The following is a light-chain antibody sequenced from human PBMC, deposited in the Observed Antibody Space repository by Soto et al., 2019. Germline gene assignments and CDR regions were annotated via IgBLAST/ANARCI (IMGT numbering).Light chain of an antibody. CDR3: LQYGSTPLT. CDR1: QSISTSS. CDR2: DAS. J-gene: IGKJ3*01. Sequence: EIVLTQSPGTLSLSTGERATLSCRASQSISTSSLAWYQQKPGQAPRHLMYDASSRATGIPVRFSGSGSGTDFTLTISRLVAEDFAVYYCLQYGSTPLTSGAGNKVDIK. V-gene: IGKV3-20*01.